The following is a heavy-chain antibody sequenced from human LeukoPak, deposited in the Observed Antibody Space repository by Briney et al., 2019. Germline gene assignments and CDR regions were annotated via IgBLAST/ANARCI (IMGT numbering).Heavy chain of an antibody. CDR2: LGSSGANK. Sequence: GGSLRLSCAASELTVSSNYMSWVRQAPGKGLEWVASLGSSGANKYYADSVRGRFSISRDNSRDTVSLQMSSLRAEDTAVYYCVKDRPCDPCMPMDVWGTGTTVTVSS. CDR1: ELTVSSNY. D-gene: IGHD2-2*01. CDR3: VKDRPCDPCMPMDV. V-gene: IGHV3-23*01. J-gene: IGHJ6*03.